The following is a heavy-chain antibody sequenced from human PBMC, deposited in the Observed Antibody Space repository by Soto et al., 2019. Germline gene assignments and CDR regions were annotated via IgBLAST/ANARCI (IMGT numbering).Heavy chain of an antibody. CDR3: AKGGMRVVPAALDY. D-gene: IGHD2-2*01. CDR2: ISGSGGST. CDR1: GFTFSSYA. J-gene: IGHJ4*02. V-gene: IGHV3-23*01. Sequence: EVQLLESGGGLVQPGGSLRLSCAASGFTFSSYAMSWVRQAPGKGLEWVSAISGSGGSTYYADSVKGRFTISRDNAKNPLYLQMNSLRAEDTAVYYCAKGGMRVVPAALDYWGQGTLVTVSS.